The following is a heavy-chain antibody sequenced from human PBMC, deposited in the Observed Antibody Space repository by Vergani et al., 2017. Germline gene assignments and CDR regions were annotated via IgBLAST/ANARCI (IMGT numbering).Heavy chain of an antibody. V-gene: IGHV7-4-1*02. CDR3: ARDYLSHPGWLFDY. CDR2: INTNTWNP. D-gene: IGHD6-19*01. Sequence: QVQLVQSGSELKKPGASVKVSCEASGYTFTDYAMTWVRQAPGQGREWMGWINTNTWNPTNAQGFTGRFVFSLDTSVSTAYLQINSLKAQDTALYYCARDYLSHPGWLFDYWGQGTLVTVSS. J-gene: IGHJ4*02. CDR1: GYTFTDYA.